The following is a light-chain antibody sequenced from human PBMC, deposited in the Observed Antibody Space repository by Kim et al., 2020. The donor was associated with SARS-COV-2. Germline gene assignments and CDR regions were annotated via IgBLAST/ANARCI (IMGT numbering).Light chain of an antibody. J-gene: IGLJ1*01. Sequence: GQQVAMSVSGSGSNNGKNFVSWNQHPPGTAPKLLIYDHEKPPSGIPDRFSGSKSGTSATLDITGLQTGDEADYYCGVWDSSLRNYFFGSGTKVTVL. CDR1: GSNNGKNF. CDR3: GVWDSSLRNYF. CDR2: DHE. V-gene: IGLV1-51*01.